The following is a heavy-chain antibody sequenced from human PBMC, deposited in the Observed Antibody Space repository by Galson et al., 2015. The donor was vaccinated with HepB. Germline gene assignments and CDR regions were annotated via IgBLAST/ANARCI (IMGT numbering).Heavy chain of an antibody. D-gene: IGHD3-10*01. J-gene: IGHJ6*02. CDR1: GGTFSSYT. V-gene: IGHV1-69*02. Sequence: SVKVSCKASGGTFSSYTISWVRQAPGQGLEWMGRIIPILGIANYAQKFQGRVTITADKSTSTAYMELSSLRSEDTAVYYCASITMVRGVSNYYYGMDVWGQGTTVTVSS. CDR3: ASITMVRGVSNYYYGMDV. CDR2: IIPILGIA.